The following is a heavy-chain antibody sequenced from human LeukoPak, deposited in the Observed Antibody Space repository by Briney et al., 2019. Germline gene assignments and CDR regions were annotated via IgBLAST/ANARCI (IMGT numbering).Heavy chain of an antibody. CDR2: IYYSGST. D-gene: IGHD2-21*02. V-gene: IGHV4-59*01. Sequence: TSETLSLTCTVSGGSISSYYWSWIRQRPGKGLEWIGYIYYSGSTNYNPSLNSRVAISVDTSKNQFSLKLSSVTAAVTAVYYCASTYCGGDCYRSAEYFQHWGQGTLVTVSS. CDR3: ASTYCGGDCYRSAEYFQH. J-gene: IGHJ1*01. CDR1: GGSISSYY.